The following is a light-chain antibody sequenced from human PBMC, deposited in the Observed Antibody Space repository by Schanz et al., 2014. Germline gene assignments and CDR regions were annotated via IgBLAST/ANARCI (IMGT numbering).Light chain of an antibody. V-gene: IGLV7-46*01. CDR3: FLSYNSGGV. Sequence: QAVVTQEPSLTVSPGGTVTLTCGSRNGVITSGHFPYWLQQKPGQAPRTLIYDATKKHSSTPARFSGSLLGGKAALTLSGAQPEDEADYYCFLSYNSGGVFGGGTKLTVL. CDR1: NGVITSGHF. J-gene: IGLJ3*02. CDR2: DAT.